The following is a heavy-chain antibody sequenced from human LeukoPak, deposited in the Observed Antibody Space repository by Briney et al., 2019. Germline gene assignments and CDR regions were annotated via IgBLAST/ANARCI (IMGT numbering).Heavy chain of an antibody. J-gene: IGHJ5*02. Sequence: GGSLRFSCAAAGFTFSSYDMSWVRQAPGKGLEWVANIKEDGSEKYYVDSVKGRFIISRDNAKNSLYLVMNSLRAEDTAVYYCAREEAWGQGTLVTVSS. CDR3: AREEA. CDR1: GFTFSSYD. V-gene: IGHV3-7*05. CDR2: IKEDGSEK.